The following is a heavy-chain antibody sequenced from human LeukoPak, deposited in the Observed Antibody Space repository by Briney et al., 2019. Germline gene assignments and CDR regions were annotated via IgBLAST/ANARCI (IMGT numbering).Heavy chain of an antibody. D-gene: IGHD3-10*01. J-gene: IGHJ4*02. CDR3: ARGSTFGGEDY. Sequence: PSETLSLTCTVSGGSISSYYWSWIRQPPGKGLEWIGYIYYSGSTYYNPSLKSRVTISVDTSKNQFSLKLSSVTAADTAVYYCARGSTFGGEDYWGQGTLVTVSS. CDR2: IYYSGST. V-gene: IGHV4-59*08. CDR1: GGSISSYY.